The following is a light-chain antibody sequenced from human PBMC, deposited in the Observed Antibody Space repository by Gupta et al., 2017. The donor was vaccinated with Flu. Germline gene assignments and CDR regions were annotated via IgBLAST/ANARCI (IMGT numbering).Light chain of an antibody. J-gene: IGLJ3*02. V-gene: IGLV7-43*01. CDR3: LLSSGGTWV. Sequence: GTVTLTCASSTGPVTSGNHPNWFQQRPGQAPRALIYRTSDKHSWTPGWFSGSLLGGKAALTLSGVQPEDEADYYCLLSSGGTWVFGGGTKLTVL. CDR2: RTS. CDR1: TGPVTSGNH.